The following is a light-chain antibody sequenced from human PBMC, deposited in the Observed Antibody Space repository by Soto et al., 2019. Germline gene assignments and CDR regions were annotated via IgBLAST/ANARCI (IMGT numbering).Light chain of an antibody. V-gene: IGLV1-44*01. CDR2: SNN. Sequence: QSVLTQPPSASETPGQRVTISCSGSSSNIGSNTVNWYQQLPGPAPKLLMYSNNQRPSGVPDRFSGSKSGTTASLAISGLQSEDEADYYCAAWDGSLNAYVFGTGTKVTVL. CDR1: SSNIGSNT. CDR3: AAWDGSLNAYV. J-gene: IGLJ1*01.